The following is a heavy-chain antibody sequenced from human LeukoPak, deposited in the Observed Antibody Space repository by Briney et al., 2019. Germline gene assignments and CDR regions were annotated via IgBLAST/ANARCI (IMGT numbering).Heavy chain of an antibody. CDR1: GFTFSSYE. CDR2: ISSSGGTI. CDR3: AELGITMIGGV. Sequence: GGSLRLSCASSGFTFSSYEMNWVRQAPGKGLEWVSYISSSGGTIYYADSVKGRFTISRDNAKNSLYLQMNSLRAEDTAVYYCAELGITMIGGVWGQGTLVTVSS. D-gene: IGHD3-10*02. V-gene: IGHV3-48*03. J-gene: IGHJ4*02.